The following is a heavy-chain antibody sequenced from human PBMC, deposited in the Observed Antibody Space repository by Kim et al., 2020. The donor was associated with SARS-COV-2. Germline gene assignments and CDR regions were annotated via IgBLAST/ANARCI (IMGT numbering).Heavy chain of an antibody. Sequence: GGSLRLSCKVLGFSIRNNFMTWVRQAPGKGLEWVSTITTGGYTYSADSVKGRITVSRYSSQYTLYLQMDRLRGEDTAVYYCAREEGAYAMDWCHGALVT. D-gene: IGHD5-12*01. V-gene: IGHV3-53*01. J-gene: IGHJ4*01. CDR1: GFSIRNNF. CDR2: ITTGGYT. CDR3: AREEGAYAMD.